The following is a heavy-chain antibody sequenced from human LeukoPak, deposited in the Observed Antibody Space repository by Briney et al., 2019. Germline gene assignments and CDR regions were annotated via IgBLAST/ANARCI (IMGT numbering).Heavy chain of an antibody. J-gene: IGHJ5*02. Sequence: GGSLRLSCAASGFTFSSYAMSWVRQAPGKGLEWVSAISGSGGNTYYADSVKGRFTISRDNSKNTLYLQMNSLRAEDTAVYYCAKDQLTYYYDSSGYPGPWGQGTLVTVSS. CDR1: GFTFSSYA. D-gene: IGHD3-22*01. CDR2: ISGSGGNT. CDR3: AKDQLTYYYDSSGYPGP. V-gene: IGHV3-23*01.